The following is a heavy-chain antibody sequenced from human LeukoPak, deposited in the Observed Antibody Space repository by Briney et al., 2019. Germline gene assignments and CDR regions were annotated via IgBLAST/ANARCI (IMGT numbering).Heavy chain of an antibody. CDR3: ARDRIAVAGMGAFQH. CDR1: GFTVSSNY. CDR2: IYSGGST. J-gene: IGHJ1*01. V-gene: IGHV3-53*05. Sequence: GGSLRLSCAASGFTVSSNYMSWVRQAPGKGLEWVSVIYSGGSTYYADSVKGRFTISRDNSKNTLYLQMNSLRAEDTAIYYCARDRIAVAGMGAFQHWGQGTLVTVSS. D-gene: IGHD6-19*01.